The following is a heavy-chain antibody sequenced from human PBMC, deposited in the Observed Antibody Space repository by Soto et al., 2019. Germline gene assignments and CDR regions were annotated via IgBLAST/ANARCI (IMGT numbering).Heavy chain of an antibody. Sequence: PSETLSLTCAVYGGSFSGYYWSWIRQPPGKGLEWIGEINHSGSTNYNPSLKSRVTISVDTSKNQFSLKLSSVTAADTAVYYCARGGYFDYWGQGTLVTVSS. CDR2: INHSGST. J-gene: IGHJ4*02. CDR3: ARGGYFDY. V-gene: IGHV4-34*01. CDR1: GGSFSGYY.